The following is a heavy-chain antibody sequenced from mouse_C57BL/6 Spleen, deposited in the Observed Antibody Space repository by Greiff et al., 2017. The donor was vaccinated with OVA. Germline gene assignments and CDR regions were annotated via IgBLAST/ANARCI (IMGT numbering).Heavy chain of an antibody. V-gene: IGHV5-4*03. CDR1: GFTFSSYA. CDR3: ARALLWLRSYYFDY. D-gene: IGHD2-9*01. J-gene: IGHJ2*01. CDR2: ISDGGSYT. Sequence: DVMLVESGGGLVKPGGSLKLSCAASGFTFSSYAMSWVRQTPEKRLEWVATISDGGSYTYYPDNVKGRFTISRDTAKNNLYLQMSHLKSEDTAMYYCARALLWLRSYYFDYWGQGTTLTVSS.